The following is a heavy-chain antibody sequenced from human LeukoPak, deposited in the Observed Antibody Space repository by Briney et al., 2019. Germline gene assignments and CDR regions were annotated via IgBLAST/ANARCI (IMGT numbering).Heavy chain of an antibody. V-gene: IGHV1-18*01. D-gene: IGHD4-23*01. J-gene: IGHJ3*02. CDR3: ASRSDDYGGNSPAPRAFDI. Sequence: ASVKVSCKASGYTFTSYGISWVRQAPGQGLEWMGWISAYNGNTNYAQKLQGRVTMTTDTSTSTAYMELRSLRSDDTAVYYCASRSDDYGGNSPAPRAFDIRGQGTMVTVSS. CDR1: GYTFTSYG. CDR2: ISAYNGNT.